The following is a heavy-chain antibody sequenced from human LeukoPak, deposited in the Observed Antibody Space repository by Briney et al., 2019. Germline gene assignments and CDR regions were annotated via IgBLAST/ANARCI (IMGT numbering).Heavy chain of an antibody. CDR1: GFTFSVYA. D-gene: IGHD3-10*01. Sequence: PGKSLRLSCAASGFTFSVYAMSWVRQAPGKGLEWVSSFSGNSHSAYYADSVKGRFTISRDNSKNTLYLQMNSLRAEDTAFYYCAAYYYGSGSYSVYLHWGQGTLVTVSS. V-gene: IGHV3-23*01. CDR3: AAYYYGSGSYSVYLH. J-gene: IGHJ1*01. CDR2: FSGNSHSA.